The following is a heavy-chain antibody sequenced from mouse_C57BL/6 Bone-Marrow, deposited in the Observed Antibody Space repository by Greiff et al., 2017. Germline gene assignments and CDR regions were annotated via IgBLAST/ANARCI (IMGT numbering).Heavy chain of an antibody. CDR1: GYTFTNYW. Sequence: VQLQQSGTVLARPGASVKMSCKTSGYTFTNYWMHWVKQRPGQGLEWIGAIYPGNSATSYNQKFKGKATLTAVTSASTAYMALRSLTNEDSAVDYCSALTTVVDYWGQGTTLTVSS. CDR2: IYPGNSAT. D-gene: IGHD1-1*01. V-gene: IGHV1-5*01. J-gene: IGHJ2*01. CDR3: SALTTVVDY.